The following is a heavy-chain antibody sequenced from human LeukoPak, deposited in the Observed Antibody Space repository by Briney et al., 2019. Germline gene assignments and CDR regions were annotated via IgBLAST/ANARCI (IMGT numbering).Heavy chain of an antibody. D-gene: IGHD3-10*01. J-gene: IGHJ4*02. V-gene: IGHV3-48*01. Sequence: GGSLRLSCAASGFTFSSYSMNWVRQAPGKGLEWVSYISSSSSTIYYADSVKGRFTISRDNAKKSLYLQMTSLRAEDTAVYYCARPSRGFFDYWGQGTLVTVSS. CDR2: ISSSSSTI. CDR1: GFTFSSYS. CDR3: ARPSRGFFDY.